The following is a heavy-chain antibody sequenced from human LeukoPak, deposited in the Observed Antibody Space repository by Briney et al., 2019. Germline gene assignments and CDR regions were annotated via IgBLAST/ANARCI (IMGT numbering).Heavy chain of an antibody. CDR1: GFTFSSYS. D-gene: IGHD6-13*01. CDR3: ARDDPPLYSSSWYGSTFDY. CDR2: ITSSSNTI. Sequence: PGGSLRLSCAASGFTFSSYSMNWVRQAPGKGLEWVSYITSSSNTIYYADSVKGRFTISRDNAKNSLYLQMNSLRAEDTAVYYCARDDPPLYSSSWYGSTFDYWGQGTLVTVSS. V-gene: IGHV3-48*01. J-gene: IGHJ4*02.